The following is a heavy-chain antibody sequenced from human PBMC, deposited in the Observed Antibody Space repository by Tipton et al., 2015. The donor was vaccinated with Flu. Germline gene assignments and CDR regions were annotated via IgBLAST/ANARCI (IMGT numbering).Heavy chain of an antibody. CDR2: INPSGGST. CDR3: ARDSNSYGYFDY. CDR1: GYTFTSYY. J-gene: IGHJ4*02. V-gene: IGHV1-46*01. Sequence: VQLVQSGAEVKKPGASVKVSCKASGYTFTSYYMHWVRQAPGQGLEWMGIINPSGGSTSYAQKFQGRVTMTRDTSTSTVYMELGSLRSEDTAVYYCARDSNSYGYFDYWGQGTLVTVSS. D-gene: IGHD5-18*01.